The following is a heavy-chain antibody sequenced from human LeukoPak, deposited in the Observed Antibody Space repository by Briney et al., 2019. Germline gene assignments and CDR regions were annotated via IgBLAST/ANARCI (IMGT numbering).Heavy chain of an antibody. CDR1: GGFISSYY. J-gene: IGHJ4*02. V-gene: IGHV4-59*01. D-gene: IGHD5-12*01. Sequence: PSETLSLTCTVSGGFISSYYWSWIRQPPGKGLEWIGYIYYSGSTNYNPSLKSRVTISVDTSKNQFSLKLSSVTAADTAVYYCARVRDGYNYDYWGQGTLVTVSS. CDR2: IYYSGST. CDR3: ARVRDGYNYDY.